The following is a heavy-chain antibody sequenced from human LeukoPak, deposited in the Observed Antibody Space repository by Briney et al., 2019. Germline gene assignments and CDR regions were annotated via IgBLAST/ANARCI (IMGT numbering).Heavy chain of an antibody. D-gene: IGHD1-1*01. V-gene: IGHV3-23*01. CDR3: ARDWKADF. CDR1: GSTFSTYA. J-gene: IGHJ4*01. CDR2: IDIYSAKT. Sequence: PGGSLRLSCAASGSTFSTYAMTWVRQAPGKGLEWVSAIDIYSAKTNYADSVKGRFTISRDNSKNTLYLQMNSLRGEDTAIYYCARDWKADFWGHGTLVTVSS.